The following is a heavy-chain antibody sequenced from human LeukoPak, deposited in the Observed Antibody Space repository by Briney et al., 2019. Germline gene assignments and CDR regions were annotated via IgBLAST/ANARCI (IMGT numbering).Heavy chain of an antibody. Sequence: GGSLRLSCEGSGFTFGNHYMSWIRQASGKGLEWVSYIHSGGGDIYYADSVKGRFTISRDNSKNTLYLQMNSLRAEDTAVYYCAKDTGGDHPIFDYWGQGTLVTVSS. V-gene: IGHV3-11*01. CDR3: AKDTGGDHPIFDY. CDR1: GFTFGNHY. D-gene: IGHD2-21*02. J-gene: IGHJ4*02. CDR2: IHSGGGDI.